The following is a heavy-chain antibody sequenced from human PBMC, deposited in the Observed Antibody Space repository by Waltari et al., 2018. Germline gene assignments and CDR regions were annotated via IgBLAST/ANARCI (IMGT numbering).Heavy chain of an antibody. D-gene: IGHD4-17*01. V-gene: IGHV6-1*01. Sequence: QVQLQQSGPGLVKPSQTLSLTCSISGDSVSRHSAAWNWIRHAPSRGLEWLGRTYYRSKWYNDYAVSVKSRITINPDTSKNQFSLQLNSVTPEDTAVYYCASFDYGDRNGMDVWGQGTTVTVSS. CDR2: TYYRSKWYN. CDR3: ASFDYGDRNGMDV. J-gene: IGHJ6*02. CDR1: GDSVSRHSAA.